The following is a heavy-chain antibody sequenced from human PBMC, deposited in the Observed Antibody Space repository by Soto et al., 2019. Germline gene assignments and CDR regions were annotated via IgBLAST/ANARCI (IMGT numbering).Heavy chain of an antibody. V-gene: IGHV3-53*02. D-gene: IGHD6-25*01. J-gene: IGHJ4*02. CDR2: IYDDGNT. CDR3: ARDASGPFDY. CDR1: GFTVSRS. Sequence: EVQLVETGGGLIQPGGSPKLSCAATGFTVSRSMSWVRQAPGRGLECVSFIYDDGNTYYTDSVKGRFTISRDISKNTLYLQMDSLRVEDTAVYFCARDASGPFDYWGQGTPVTVSS.